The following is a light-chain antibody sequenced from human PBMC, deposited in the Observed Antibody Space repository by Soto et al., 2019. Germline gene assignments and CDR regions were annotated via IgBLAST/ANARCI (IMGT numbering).Light chain of an antibody. CDR1: NSDVGGYNY. V-gene: IGLV2-14*01. J-gene: IGLJ2*01. Sequence: QSVLTQPASVSGSPGQSITISCTGTNSDVGGYNYVSWYQQYPGKAPKLMIYEVSDRPSGVSNRFSGSKSGNTASLTISGLQAEDEAGYFCSSYTSSSTVVFGGGTKLTVL. CDR3: SSYTSSSTVV. CDR2: EVS.